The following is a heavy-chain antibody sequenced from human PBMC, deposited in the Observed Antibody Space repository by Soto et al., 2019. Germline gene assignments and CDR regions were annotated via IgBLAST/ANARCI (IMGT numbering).Heavy chain of an antibody. CDR2: SSAYNGNT. V-gene: IGHV1-18*01. Sequence: ASVKVSCKASGYTFTSYGISWVRQAPGQGVEWMGWSSAYNGNTNYAQKLQGRVTMTTDTSTSTAYMELRSLRSDDTAVYYCARRPPYYDFWSGYSAGMDVWGQGTTVTVSS. CDR1: GYTFTSYG. J-gene: IGHJ6*02. CDR3: ARRPPYYDFWSGYSAGMDV. D-gene: IGHD3-3*01.